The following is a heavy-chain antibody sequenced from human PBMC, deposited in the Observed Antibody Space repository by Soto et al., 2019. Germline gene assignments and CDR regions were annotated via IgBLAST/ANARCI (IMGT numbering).Heavy chain of an antibody. Sequence: ASVKVSCKASGYTFTSYGISWVRQAPGQGLEWMGWISAYNGNTNYAQKLQGRVTMTTDTSTSTAYMELRSLRSDDTAVYYCARHRGQLDITRHNYYYYYGMDVWGQGTTVTVSS. V-gene: IGHV1-18*01. D-gene: IGHD2-2*01. CDR2: ISAYNGNT. CDR3: ARHRGQLDITRHNYYYYYGMDV. CDR1: GYTFTSYG. J-gene: IGHJ6*02.